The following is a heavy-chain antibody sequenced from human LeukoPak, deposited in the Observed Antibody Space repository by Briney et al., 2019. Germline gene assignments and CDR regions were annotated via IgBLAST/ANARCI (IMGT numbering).Heavy chain of an antibody. CDR1: GFTFTSYS. J-gene: IGHJ4*02. V-gene: IGHV3-72*01. CDR3: ARSPLGIAPFDY. D-gene: IGHD7-27*01. Sequence: PGGSLRLSCAASGFTFTSYSMNWVRQAPGEGLEWVARIRNKANRYTTEYAASVRGRFTISRDDSENSLYLQMDSLKTEDTAVYYCARSPLGIAPFDYWGQGTLVTVSS. CDR2: IRNKANRYTT.